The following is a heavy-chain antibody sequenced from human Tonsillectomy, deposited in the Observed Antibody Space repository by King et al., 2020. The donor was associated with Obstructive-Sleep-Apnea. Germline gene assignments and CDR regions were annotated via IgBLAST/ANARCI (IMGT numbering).Heavy chain of an antibody. Sequence: QLQESGPGLVKPSETLSLTCNVSGGSISTSTYYWGWIRQPPGKGLEWIGSIYYSGSTYYNPSLKSRVTISVDTSKNQFSLKVSSVTAADTAVYYCAGDSSGYYYDYWGQGTLVTVSS. V-gene: IGHV4-39*07. CDR2: IYYSGST. J-gene: IGHJ4*02. CDR3: AGDSSGYYYDY. D-gene: IGHD3-22*01. CDR1: GGSISTSTYY.